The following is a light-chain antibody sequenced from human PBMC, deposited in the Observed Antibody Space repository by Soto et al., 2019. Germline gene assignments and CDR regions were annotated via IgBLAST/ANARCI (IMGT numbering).Light chain of an antibody. V-gene: IGLV2-18*02. Sequence: QSVLTQPPSLSGPPGQSVTISCTGTSSDVGSSNGVSWYQQPPGTAPKLMIYDVSNRPSGVPDRFSGSKSGNTASLTISGLQAEDEADYYCSSYTSTSTYVFGTGTKVTVL. J-gene: IGLJ1*01. CDR2: DVS. CDR3: SSYTSTSTYV. CDR1: SSDVGSSNG.